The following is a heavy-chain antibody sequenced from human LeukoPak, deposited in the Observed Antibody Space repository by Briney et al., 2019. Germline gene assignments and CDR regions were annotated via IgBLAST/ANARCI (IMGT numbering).Heavy chain of an antibody. V-gene: IGHV1-8*01. CDR3: ARGRFGSYQDYFDY. D-gene: IGHD1-26*01. CDR2: MNPNSGNT. CDR1: GYTFTSYD. Sequence: GASVKVSCKGSGYTFTSYDINWVRQATGQGLEWMGWMNPNSGNTGYAQKFQGRVTMTRNTSISTAYMELSSLRSEDTAVYYCARGRFGSYQDYFDYWGQGTLVTVSS. J-gene: IGHJ4*02.